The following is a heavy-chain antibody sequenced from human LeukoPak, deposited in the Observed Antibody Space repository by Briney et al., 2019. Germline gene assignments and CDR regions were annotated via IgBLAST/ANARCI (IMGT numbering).Heavy chain of an antibody. J-gene: IGHJ4*02. CDR3: ARDKRPWELRGGVFDY. D-gene: IGHD1-26*01. Sequence: GSSVKVSCKASGGTFSSYAVSWVRQAPGQGLEWMGGIFPIFGTANYAQKFQGRVTITADESTSTAYMELSSLRSEDTAVYYCARDKRPWELRGGVFDYWGQGTLVTVSS. CDR1: GGTFSSYA. CDR2: IFPIFGTA. V-gene: IGHV1-69*01.